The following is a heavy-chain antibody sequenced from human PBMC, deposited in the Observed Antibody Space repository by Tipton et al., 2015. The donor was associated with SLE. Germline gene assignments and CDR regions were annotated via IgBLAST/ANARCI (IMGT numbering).Heavy chain of an antibody. CDR1: GGSITNSY. Sequence: TLSLTCSVSGGSITNSYCSWIRQAPGKGLEWIGYIYSSGSTSYNPSLKSRVTISVDTSKNQFSLNLSSVTAADTAVYYCARHQSSGPEPYYWGQGTPVTVSS. D-gene: IGHD3-22*01. CDR3: ARHQSSGPEPYY. V-gene: IGHV4-59*06. CDR2: IYSSGST. J-gene: IGHJ4*02.